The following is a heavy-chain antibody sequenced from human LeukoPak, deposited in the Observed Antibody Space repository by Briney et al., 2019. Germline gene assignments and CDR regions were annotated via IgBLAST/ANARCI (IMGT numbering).Heavy chain of an antibody. CDR2: INHSGST. Sequence: SETLSLTCAVYGGSFSGYYWSWIRQRPGKGLEWIGEINHSGSTNYNPSLKSRVTISVDTSKNQFSLKLSSVTAADTAVYYCARDGYNFRKRFDYWGQGTLVTVSP. J-gene: IGHJ4*02. CDR1: GGSFSGYY. CDR3: ARDGYNFRKRFDY. D-gene: IGHD5-24*01. V-gene: IGHV4-34*01.